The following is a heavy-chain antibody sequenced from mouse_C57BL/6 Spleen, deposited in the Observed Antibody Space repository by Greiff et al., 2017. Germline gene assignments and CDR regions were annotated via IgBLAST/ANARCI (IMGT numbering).Heavy chain of an antibody. CDR2: IYPGDGDT. CDR1: GYAFSSSW. D-gene: IGHD1-1*01. J-gene: IGHJ4*01. CDR3: ARLDTTGAMDY. Sequence: VQLQQSGPELVKPGASAKISCKASGYAFSSSWMNWVKQRPGKGLEWIGRIYPGDGDTNYNGKFKGKATLTADKSSSTAYMQLSSLTSEDSAVYFCARLDTTGAMDYWGQGTSVTVSS. V-gene: IGHV1-82*01.